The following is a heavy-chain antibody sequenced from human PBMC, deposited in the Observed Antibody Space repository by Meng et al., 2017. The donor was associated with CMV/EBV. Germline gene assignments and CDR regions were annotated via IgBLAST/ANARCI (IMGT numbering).Heavy chain of an antibody. CDR3: AREEVPAATGMDV. D-gene: IGHD2-2*01. Sequence: GESLKISCAASGFTFSSYSMNWVRQAPGKGLEWVSSISSSSSYIYYADSVKGRFTISRDNAKNSLYLQMNSLRAEDTAVYYCAREEVPAATGMDVWGQGTTVTVSS. CDR2: ISSSSSYI. V-gene: IGHV3-21*01. CDR1: GFTFSSYS. J-gene: IGHJ6*02.